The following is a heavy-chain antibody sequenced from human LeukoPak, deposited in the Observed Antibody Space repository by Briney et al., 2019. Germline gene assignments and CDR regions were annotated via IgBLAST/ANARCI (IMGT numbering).Heavy chain of an antibody. V-gene: IGHV4-4*07. CDR2: IYTSGST. D-gene: IGHD4-17*01. CDR1: GGSISSYY. J-gene: IGHJ5*02. Sequence: SETLSLTCTVSGGSISSYYWSWIRQPAGKGLEWVGRIYTSGSTNYNPSLKSRVTMSVDTSKNQFSLKLSSVTAADTAVYYCARAHDRVGKNYGDYLFDPWGQGTLVTVSS. CDR3: ARAHDRVGKNYGDYLFDP.